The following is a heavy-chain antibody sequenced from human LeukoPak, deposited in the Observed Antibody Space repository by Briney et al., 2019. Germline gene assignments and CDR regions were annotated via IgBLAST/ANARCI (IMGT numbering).Heavy chain of an antibody. J-gene: IGHJ4*02. CDR1: GGSISSYY. Sequence: PSETLSLTCTVSGGSISSYYWSWIRQPPGKGLEWIGYIYYSGSTNYNPSLKSRVTISVDTSKNQFSLKLSSVTAADTAVYYCARHVALDSRLLDYWGQGTLVTVSS. CDR2: IYYSGST. V-gene: IGHV4-59*01. D-gene: IGHD3-22*01. CDR3: ARHVALDSRLLDY.